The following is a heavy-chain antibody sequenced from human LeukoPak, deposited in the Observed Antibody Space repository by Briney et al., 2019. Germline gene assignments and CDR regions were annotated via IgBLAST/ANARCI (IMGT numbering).Heavy chain of an antibody. CDR1: GGSISSSNW. V-gene: IGHV4-4*02. CDR2: IYHSGST. CDR3: ARGVQYYDILTGGYYYYMDV. D-gene: IGHD3-9*01. Sequence: SGTLSLTCAVSGGSISSSNWWSWVRQPPGKGLEWIGEIYHSGSTNYNPSLKSRVTISVDKSKNQFSLKLSSVTAADTAVYYCARGVQYYDILTGGYYYYMDVWGKGTTVTISS. J-gene: IGHJ6*03.